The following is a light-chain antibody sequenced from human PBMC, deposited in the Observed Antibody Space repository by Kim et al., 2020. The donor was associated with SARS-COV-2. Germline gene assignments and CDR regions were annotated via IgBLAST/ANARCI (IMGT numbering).Light chain of an antibody. CDR2: QDN. V-gene: IGLV3-1*01. CDR1: NLGQKF. J-gene: IGLJ2*01. Sequence: SYGLTQPPSASVSPGQTARISCSGDNLGQKFASWYQQKSGQSPVLVIYQDNKRPSGIPERFSGSNSGNTASLTISGTQSLDEADYYCQAWVGSSVIFGGGTQLTVL. CDR3: QAWVGSSVI.